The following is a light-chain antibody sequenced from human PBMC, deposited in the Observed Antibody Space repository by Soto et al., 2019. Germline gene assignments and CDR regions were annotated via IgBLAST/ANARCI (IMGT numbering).Light chain of an antibody. Sequence: DIVMTQSPDSLAVSLGERATIKGKSSQSVLYSSNNKNYLAWYQQKPGQPPKLLIYWASTRESGVPDRFSGSGSGTDFTLTISSLQAEDVAVYYCPQYYSTLFTFGPGTKVDIK. V-gene: IGKV4-1*01. CDR2: WAS. CDR3: PQYYSTLFT. J-gene: IGKJ3*01. CDR1: QSVLYSSNNKNY.